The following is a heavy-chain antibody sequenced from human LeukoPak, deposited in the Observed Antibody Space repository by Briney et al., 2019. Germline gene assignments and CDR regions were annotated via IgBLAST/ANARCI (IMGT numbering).Heavy chain of an antibody. CDR3: AREDGSITIFGVVTTYYYYMDV. Sequence: PGGSLRLYCAASAFTFSSYSMNWVRQAPGKGLEWVSSISSSSSYIYYADSVKGRFTISRDNAKNSLYLQMNSLRAEDTAVYYCAREDGSITIFGVVTTYYYYMDVWGKGTTVTVSS. CDR2: ISSSSSYI. CDR1: AFTFSSYS. V-gene: IGHV3-21*01. J-gene: IGHJ6*03. D-gene: IGHD3-3*01.